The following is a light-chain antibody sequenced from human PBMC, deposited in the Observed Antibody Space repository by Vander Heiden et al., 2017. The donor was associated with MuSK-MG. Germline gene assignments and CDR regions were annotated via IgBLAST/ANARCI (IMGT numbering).Light chain of an antibody. V-gene: IGLV1-44*01. J-gene: IGLJ3*02. CDR1: NSNIERYS. CDR2: TNN. Sequence: SVLTQPPSASGPPGLRVTISCSGSNSNIERYSVTWYQQLPGTAPKLVIYTNNQRPSGVPDRFSGSKSGTSASLAISGLQSEDEADYYCAAWDDSLNGWVFGGGTKLTVL. CDR3: AAWDDSLNGWV.